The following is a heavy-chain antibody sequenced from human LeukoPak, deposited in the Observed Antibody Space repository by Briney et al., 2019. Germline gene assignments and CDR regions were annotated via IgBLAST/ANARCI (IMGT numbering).Heavy chain of an antibody. CDR1: GFTFSNAW. Sequence: PGGSLRLSCAASGFTFSNAWMSWVRQAPGKGLEWVGRIKSKTDGGTTDYAAPVKGRFTISRDDSKNTLYLQMNSLKTEDTAVYYCTTGPKNYMVRGVIPDHWGQGTLVTVSS. J-gene: IGHJ4*02. D-gene: IGHD3-10*01. V-gene: IGHV3-15*01. CDR2: IKSKTDGGTT. CDR3: TTGPKNYMVRGVIPDH.